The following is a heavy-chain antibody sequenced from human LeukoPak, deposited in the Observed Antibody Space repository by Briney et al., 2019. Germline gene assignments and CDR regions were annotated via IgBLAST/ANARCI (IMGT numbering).Heavy chain of an antibody. V-gene: IGHV3-7*01. Sequence: GGSLRLSCAASGFTFSSYWMSWVRQAPGKGLEWVANIKQDGSEKYYVDSVKGRFTISRDNAKNSLYLQMNSLRAEDTAVYYCAREGGVVVAANLYYYYGMDVWGQGTTVTVSS. CDR2: IKQDGSEK. CDR1: GFTFSSYW. CDR3: AREGGVVVAANLYYYYGMDV. J-gene: IGHJ6*02. D-gene: IGHD2-15*01.